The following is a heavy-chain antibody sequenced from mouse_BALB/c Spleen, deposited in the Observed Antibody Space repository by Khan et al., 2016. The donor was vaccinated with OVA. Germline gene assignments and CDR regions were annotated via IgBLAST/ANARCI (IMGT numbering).Heavy chain of an antibody. CDR3: ARIRKIVATYFDY. V-gene: IGHV14-3*02. J-gene: IGHJ2*01. CDR2: IDPANGNT. Sequence: VQLQQSGAELVKPGASVKLSCTATGFNIKDTYMHWVKQRPEQGLEWIGRIDPANGNTKYDPKFQGKATITADTSSNTAYLQLSSLTSEDTAVYYYARIRKIVATYFDYWGQGTTLTVSS. D-gene: IGHD1-1*01. CDR1: GFNIKDTY.